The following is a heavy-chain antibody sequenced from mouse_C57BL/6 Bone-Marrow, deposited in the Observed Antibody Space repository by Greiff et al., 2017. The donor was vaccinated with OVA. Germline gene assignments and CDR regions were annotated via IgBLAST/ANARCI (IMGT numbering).Heavy chain of an antibody. D-gene: IGHD1-1*01. V-gene: IGHV5-6*01. CDR2: ISSVGSYT. Sequence: EVKLVESGGDLVKPGGSLKLSCAASGFTFSSYGMSWVRQTPDKRLEWVATISSVGSYTYYPDSVKGRFTISRDNAKNTLYLQMSSLKSEDTAMYYCARHGDYGSFFDYWGQGTTLTVSS. J-gene: IGHJ2*01. CDR3: ARHGDYGSFFDY. CDR1: GFTFSSYG.